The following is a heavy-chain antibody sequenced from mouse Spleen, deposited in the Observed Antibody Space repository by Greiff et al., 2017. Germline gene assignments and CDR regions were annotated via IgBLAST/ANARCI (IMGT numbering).Heavy chain of an antibody. CDR2: ISGGSSTI. CDR1: GFTFSDYG. V-gene: IGHV5-17*01. D-gene: IGHD1-2*01. CDR3: ARITAPFAY. J-gene: IGHJ3*01. Sequence: EVKVVESGGGLVKPGGSLKLSCAASGFTFSDYGMHWVRQAPEKGLEWVAYISGGSSTIYYADTVKGRFTISRDNAKNTLFLQMTSLRSEDTAMYYCARITAPFAYWGQGTLVTVSA.